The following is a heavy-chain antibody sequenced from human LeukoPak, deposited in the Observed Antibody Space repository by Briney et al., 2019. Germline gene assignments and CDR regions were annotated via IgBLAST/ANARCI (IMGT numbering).Heavy chain of an antibody. CDR2: INAGNGDT. CDR1: GYTFSSYA. D-gene: IGHD3-10*01. CDR3: ARDLRPYGSGSYFGFGPGY. V-gene: IGHV1-3*01. Sequence: ASVKVSCKGSGYTFSSYAMHWVRQAPGQRLEWMGWINAGNGDTKYSQKFQGRVTITRDTSATTAYMELSSLRSEDTAVYYCARDLRPYGSGSYFGFGPGYWGQGTLVTVSS. J-gene: IGHJ4*02.